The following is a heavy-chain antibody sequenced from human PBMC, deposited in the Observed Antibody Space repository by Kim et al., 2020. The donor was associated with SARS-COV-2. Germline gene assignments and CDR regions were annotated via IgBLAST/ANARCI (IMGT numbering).Heavy chain of an antibody. J-gene: IGHJ4*02. D-gene: IGHD6-13*01. CDR2: IYYSGST. CDR3: SGVVAAAGTVDY. CDR1: GGSISSYY. Sequence: SETLSLTCTVSGGSISSYYCSWIRQPPGKGLEWIGYIYYSGSTKYNPSLKSRVTITVDTSKNQFSLKLSSVTAADTAVYYCSGVVAAAGTVDYWGQGTLVTVSS. V-gene: IGHV4-59*01.